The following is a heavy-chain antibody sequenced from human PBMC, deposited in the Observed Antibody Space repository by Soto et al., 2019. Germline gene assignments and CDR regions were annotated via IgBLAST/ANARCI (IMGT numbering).Heavy chain of an antibody. Sequence: SETLSLTCTVSGFSISSGGYYWNWIRQYPGKGLEWIAYIYQSGTPYYNPSLKSRATISIDRSKNQFSLMLDSVTAADTAVYYCARDLRLDSWGPGTLVTVSS. D-gene: IGHD2-21*02. CDR3: ARDLRLDS. CDR2: IYQSGTP. CDR1: GFSISSGGYY. V-gene: IGHV4-31*03. J-gene: IGHJ4*02.